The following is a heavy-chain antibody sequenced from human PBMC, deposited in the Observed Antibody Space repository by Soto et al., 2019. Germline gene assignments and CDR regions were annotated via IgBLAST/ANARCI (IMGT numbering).Heavy chain of an antibody. CDR3: ARDILSGGAYPDS. J-gene: IGHJ5*01. D-gene: IGHD3-10*01. V-gene: IGHV3-21*01. CDR2: ISSGSSYI. Sequence: GGSLRLSCAASGFTFSTYTMNWVRQAPGKGLEWISSISSGSSYIYYAGAVKGRFTISRDNAKNSLFLQMNSLRADDTAVYYCARDILSGGAYPDSWGQGTKVTVSS. CDR1: GFTFSTYT.